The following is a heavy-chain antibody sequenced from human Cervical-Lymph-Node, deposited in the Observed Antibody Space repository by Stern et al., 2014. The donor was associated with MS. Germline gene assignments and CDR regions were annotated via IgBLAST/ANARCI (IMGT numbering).Heavy chain of an antibody. CDR1: GGTLSRNA. D-gene: IGHD3-10*01. CDR3: ATGDYSYGSGPDY. J-gene: IGHJ4*02. V-gene: IGHV1-69*09. CDR2: TFFMVGIT. Sequence: QMQLVQSGAEVGKPGSSLKVSCTASGGTLSRNAISWVRQAPGQGLEWMGRTFFMVGITNFAQKFQGRLTITADESQSTAYLELSSLKSEDTAVYYCATGDYSYGSGPDYWGQGTLVTVSS.